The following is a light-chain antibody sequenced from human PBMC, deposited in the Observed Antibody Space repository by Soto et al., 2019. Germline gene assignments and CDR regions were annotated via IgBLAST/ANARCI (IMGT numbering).Light chain of an antibody. CDR2: GAS. V-gene: IGKV3-20*01. CDR3: QQYGSSPTWT. J-gene: IGKJ1*01. Sequence: SPNTLSLTPGESAPLSCRASQSVSSSYLAWYQQKPGQAPRLLIYGASSRATGIPDRFSGSGSGTDFTLTISRLEPEDFAVYYCQQYGSSPTWTFGQGAKVDIK. CDR1: QSVSSSY.